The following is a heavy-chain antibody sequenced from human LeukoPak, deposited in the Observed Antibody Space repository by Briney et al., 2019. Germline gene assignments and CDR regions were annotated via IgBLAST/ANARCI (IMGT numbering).Heavy chain of an antibody. CDR1: GYTFTSYG. V-gene: IGHV1-18*01. CDR2: ISAYNGNT. D-gene: IGHD4-17*01. CDR3: ARSTVTTFGVDWFDP. Sequence: ASVKVSCKASGYTFTSYGISWVRQAPGQGLEWMGRISAYNGNTNYAHKFQGRVTMTTDTSTSTAYMELRSLRSDDTAVYYYARSTVTTFGVDWFDPWGQGTLVTVSS. J-gene: IGHJ5*02.